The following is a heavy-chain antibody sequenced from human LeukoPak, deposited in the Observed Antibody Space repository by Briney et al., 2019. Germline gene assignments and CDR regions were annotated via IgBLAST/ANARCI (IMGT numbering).Heavy chain of an antibody. D-gene: IGHD6-13*01. CDR1: GFTFSSYS. CDR3: ARAYSSSWYRHYYYYYYGMDV. V-gene: IGHV3-21*01. CDR2: ISSSSSYI. J-gene: IGHJ6*02. Sequence: PGGSLRLSCAASGFTFSSYSMNWVRQAPGKGLEWVSSISSSSSYIYYAHSVKGRFTISRDNAKNSLYLQMNSLRAEDTAVYYCARAYSSSWYRHYYYYYYGMDVWGQGTTVTVSS.